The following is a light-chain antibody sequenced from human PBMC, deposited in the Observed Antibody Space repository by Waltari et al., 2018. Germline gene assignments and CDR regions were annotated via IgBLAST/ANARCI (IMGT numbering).Light chain of an antibody. Sequence: DIQTTQSPSSLSASVGDRVTITCRASQNISSYLNWYQQKERNVPKPLIYAAASLQSGVPSRFSGSGSGTEFTLIITNLQPEDFATFFCQQSHSFPLTFGGGTKVETK. J-gene: IGKJ4*01. CDR2: AAA. CDR1: QNISSY. CDR3: QQSHSFPLT. V-gene: IGKV1-39*01.